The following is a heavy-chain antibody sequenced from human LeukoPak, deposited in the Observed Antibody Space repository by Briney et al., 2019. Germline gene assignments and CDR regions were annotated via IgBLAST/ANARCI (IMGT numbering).Heavy chain of an antibody. Sequence: SGGSLRLSCAASGFTFSSYSMNWVRQAPGKGLEWVSSISSSSSYIYYADSVKGRFTISRDNAKNSLYLQMNSLRAEDTAVYYCAREEGSSSRWDPWGQGTLVTVSS. V-gene: IGHV3-21*01. CDR3: AREEGSSSRWDP. D-gene: IGHD6-13*01. CDR1: GFTFSSYS. J-gene: IGHJ5*02. CDR2: ISSSSSYI.